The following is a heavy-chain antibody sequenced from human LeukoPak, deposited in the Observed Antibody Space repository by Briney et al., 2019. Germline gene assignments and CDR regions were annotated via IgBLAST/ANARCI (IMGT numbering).Heavy chain of an antibody. Sequence: GGSLRLSCAASGFTFSSYWMSWVRQAPGKGLEWVANIKQDGSEKYYVDSVKGRFTISRDNAKNSLYLQMNSLRAEDTAVYYCARDFPPGDHYYDSSGLSWFDPWGQGTLVTVSS. CDR1: GFTFSSYW. D-gene: IGHD3-22*01. V-gene: IGHV3-7*01. CDR3: ARDFPPGDHYYDSSGLSWFDP. J-gene: IGHJ5*02. CDR2: IKQDGSEK.